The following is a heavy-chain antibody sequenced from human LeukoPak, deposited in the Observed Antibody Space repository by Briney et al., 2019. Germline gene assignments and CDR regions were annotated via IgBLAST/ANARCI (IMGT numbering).Heavy chain of an antibody. V-gene: IGHV4-4*07. Sequence: PSETLSLTCIVSGGSISSYYWSWIRQPAGKGLEWIGQIHTSGSTNYNPSLKSRVAMSVDPSKNQFSLELSSVTAADTAVYYCARRAQTTGWSFDYWGQGALVTVSS. D-gene: IGHD6-19*01. CDR3: ARRAQTTGWSFDY. CDR2: IHTSGST. CDR1: GGSISSYY. J-gene: IGHJ4*02.